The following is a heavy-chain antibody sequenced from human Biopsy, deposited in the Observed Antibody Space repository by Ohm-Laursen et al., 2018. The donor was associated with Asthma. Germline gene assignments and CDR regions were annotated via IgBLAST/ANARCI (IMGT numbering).Heavy chain of an antibody. J-gene: IGHJ5*02. Sequence: TLSLTCTDSGASIKTDDHYWSWLRQPPGKGLEWFGFIHYSGSTSYNPSLKGGVTISVDTSKNQFSLKLSSVTAADTAVYYCARASVAASSNWFDPWGQGTLVTVSS. CDR2: IHYSGST. CDR3: ARASVAASSNWFDP. CDR1: GASIKTDDHY. V-gene: IGHV4-30-4*01. D-gene: IGHD6-19*01.